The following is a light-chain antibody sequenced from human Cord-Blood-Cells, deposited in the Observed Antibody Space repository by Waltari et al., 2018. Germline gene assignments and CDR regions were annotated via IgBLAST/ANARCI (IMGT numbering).Light chain of an antibody. Sequence: DIVMTQSPDSLAVSLGERATTTCKYSQRFLYRSTNKNYLAWYQQKPGQPPKLLIYWACTRESGVPDRFSGSGSGTDFTLTISSLQAEDVAVYYCQQYYSTPHTFGQGIKLEIK. CDR3: QQYYSTPHT. CDR1: QRFLYRSTNKNY. V-gene: IGKV4-1*01. J-gene: IGKJ2*01. CDR2: WAC.